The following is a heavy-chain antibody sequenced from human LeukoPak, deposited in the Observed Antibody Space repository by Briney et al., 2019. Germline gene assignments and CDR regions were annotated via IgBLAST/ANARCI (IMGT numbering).Heavy chain of an antibody. V-gene: IGHV1-2*02. CDR2: TNPNSGGT. Sequence: ASVKVSCKASGYTFTGYYMHWVRQAPGQGLEWMGWTNPNSGGTNYAQKFQGRVTMTRDTSISTAYMELSRLRSDDTAVYYCARDLGYYYDSSGVRDYWGQGTLVTVSS. CDR3: ARDLGYYYDSSGVRDY. CDR1: GYTFTGYY. D-gene: IGHD3-22*01. J-gene: IGHJ4*02.